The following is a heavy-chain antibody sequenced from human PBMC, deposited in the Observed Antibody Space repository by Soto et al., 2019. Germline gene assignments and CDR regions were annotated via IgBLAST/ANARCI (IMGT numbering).Heavy chain of an antibody. CDR3: ARGLSLVVAGNRLGLPDY. V-gene: IGHV4-4*02. D-gene: IGHD6-19*01. Sequence: QVQLQESGPGLVKPSGTLSLTCTVFGDSISSNNWWNWVRQPPGKGLEWIGEIYHSGSTNYNPSLSSRVIISVDTSNNQFSLRLSSVTAADTAIYYCARGLSLVVAGNRLGLPDYWGQGTLVTVSS. CDR2: IYHSGST. J-gene: IGHJ4*02. CDR1: GDSISSNNW.